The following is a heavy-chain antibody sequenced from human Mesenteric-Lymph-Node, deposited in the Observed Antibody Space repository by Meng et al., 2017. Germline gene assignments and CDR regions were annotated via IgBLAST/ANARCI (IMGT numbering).Heavy chain of an antibody. Sequence: QGQLQQWGAGLLKPSETLSLTCAVSGGSISSSNWWSWVRQPPGKGLEWIGEIYHSGSTNYNPSLKSRVTISVDKSKNQFSLKLSSVTAADTAVYYCASFPPPGKQWLVTDYWGQGTLVTVSS. CDR1: GGSISSSNW. J-gene: IGHJ4*02. CDR2: IYHSGST. D-gene: IGHD6-19*01. CDR3: ASFPPPGKQWLVTDY. V-gene: IGHV4-4*02.